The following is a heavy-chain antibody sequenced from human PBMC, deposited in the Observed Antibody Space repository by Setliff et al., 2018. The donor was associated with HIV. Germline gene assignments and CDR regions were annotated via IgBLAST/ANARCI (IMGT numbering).Heavy chain of an antibody. Sequence: EASVKVSCKASGFTFTSSAMQWVRQARGQRLEWIGWIVVGSGNTNYAQKFQERVTITRDMSTSTAYMELSSLRSEDTAVYYCAAGGAITGTTLNFDYWGQGTLVTVSS. J-gene: IGHJ4*02. D-gene: IGHD1-7*01. CDR1: GFTFTSSA. V-gene: IGHV1-58*02. CDR3: AAGGAITGTTLNFDY. CDR2: IVVGSGNT.